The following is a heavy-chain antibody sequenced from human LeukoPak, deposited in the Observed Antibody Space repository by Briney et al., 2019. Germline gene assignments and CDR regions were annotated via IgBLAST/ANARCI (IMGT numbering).Heavy chain of an antibody. CDR2: IRYDESTK. J-gene: IGHJ4*02. CDR1: GFTFSSYG. D-gene: IGHD4-23*01. CDR3: AKDLPTPYFDY. Sequence: GGSLRLSCAASGFTFSSYGMHWVRQAPGKGPEWVAFIRYDESTKFYADSVKGRFTISRDNSKTTLFLQMNSLRAEDTAVYYCAKDLPTPYFDYWGQGTLVTVSS. V-gene: IGHV3-30*02.